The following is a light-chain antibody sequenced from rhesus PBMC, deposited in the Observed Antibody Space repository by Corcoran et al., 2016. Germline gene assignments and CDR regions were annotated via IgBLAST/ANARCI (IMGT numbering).Light chain of an antibody. J-gene: IGKJ4*01. CDR2: KAS. CDR3: QQYNRAPLT. V-gene: IGKV1-21*01. CDR1: QGISSW. Sequence: DIQMTQSPSSLSASVGDRVTITCRASQGISSWLAWYQQKPGKAPKLLIYKASSLQSGVPSRFSGNGSMTDFTRTISSLQPEDFVSYYCQQYNRAPLTFGGVTKVEIK.